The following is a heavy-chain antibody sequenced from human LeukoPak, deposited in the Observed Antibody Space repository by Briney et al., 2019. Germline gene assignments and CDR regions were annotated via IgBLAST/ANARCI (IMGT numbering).Heavy chain of an antibody. CDR3: AREAASMVRGVIIFNYYYYYGMDV. V-gene: IGHV1-18*01. CDR2: ISAYNGNT. J-gene: IGHJ6*02. CDR1: GYTFTSYG. Sequence: ASEKVSCKASGYTFTSYGISWVRQAPGQGLEWMGWISAYNGNTNYAQKLQGRVTMTTDTSTSTAYMELRSLRSDDTAVYYCAREAASMVRGVIIFNYYYYYGMDVWGQGTTVTVSS. D-gene: IGHD3-10*01.